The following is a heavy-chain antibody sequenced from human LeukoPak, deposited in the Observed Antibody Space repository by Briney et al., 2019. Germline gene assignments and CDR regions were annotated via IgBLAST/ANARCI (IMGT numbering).Heavy chain of an antibody. D-gene: IGHD1/OR15-1a*01. CDR2: IFPGDSDT. Sequence: GESLQISCKGSGYSFTSYWIGWVRQMPGKGLEWIGIIFPGDSDTTYSPSLQGQVTISADKSFNTAYLQWSSLRASDTAMYYCATSESQTKFDYWGQGTLVTVSS. J-gene: IGHJ4*02. CDR1: GYSFTSYW. CDR3: ATSESQTKFDY. V-gene: IGHV5-51*01.